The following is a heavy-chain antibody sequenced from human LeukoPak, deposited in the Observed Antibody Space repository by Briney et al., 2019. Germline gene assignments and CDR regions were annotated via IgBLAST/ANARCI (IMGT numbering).Heavy chain of an antibody. D-gene: IGHD1-26*01. J-gene: IGHJ4*02. CDR3: AKLREWELPDLFDY. V-gene: IGHV3-23*01. CDR1: GGSISSYY. CDR2: ISGSGGSR. Sequence: ETLSLTCTVSGGSISSYYWSWIRQPPGKGLEWVSGISGSGGSRFYTDSVKGRFTISRDNSKNTLYLQMNSLRAEDTAVYYCAKLREWELPDLFDYWGQGTLVTVSS.